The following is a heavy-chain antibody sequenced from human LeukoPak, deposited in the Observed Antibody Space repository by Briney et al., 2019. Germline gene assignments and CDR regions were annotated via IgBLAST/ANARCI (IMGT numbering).Heavy chain of an antibody. Sequence: PGGSLRLSCAASGFTFSSYWMHWVRQAPGKGLVWVSRINSDGSSTSYADSVKGRFTISRDNAKNTLYLQMNRLRAEDTAVYHCARDYYDSSGYYRNDDAFDIWGQGTMVTVSS. CDR2: INSDGSST. D-gene: IGHD3-22*01. J-gene: IGHJ3*02. V-gene: IGHV3-74*01. CDR3: ARDYYDSSGYYRNDDAFDI. CDR1: GFTFSSYW.